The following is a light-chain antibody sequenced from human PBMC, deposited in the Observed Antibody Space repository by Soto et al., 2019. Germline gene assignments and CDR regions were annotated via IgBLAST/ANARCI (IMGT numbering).Light chain of an antibody. CDR1: SGHSSYA. CDR3: PIWGTGIQGV. Sequence: QPVLTQSPSASASLGASVKLTCTLSSGHSSYAIAWHQQQPEKGPRYLMKLNSDGSHSKGDGIPDRFSGSSSGAERYLTSCGLQSEDGADYYCPIWGTGIQGVFGGGTKLTVL. CDR2: LNSDGSH. V-gene: IGLV4-69*01. J-gene: IGLJ3*02.